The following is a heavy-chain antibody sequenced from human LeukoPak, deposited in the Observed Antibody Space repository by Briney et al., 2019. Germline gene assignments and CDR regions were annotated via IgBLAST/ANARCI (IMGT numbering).Heavy chain of an antibody. Sequence: SVKVSCKASGGTFSSYAISWVRQAPGQGLEWMGGIIPIFGTANYAQKFQGRVTITADGSTSTAYMELSSLRSEDTAVYYCARGNVDIVATIEFYYFDYWGQGTLVTVSS. V-gene: IGHV1-69*13. CDR1: GGTFSSYA. D-gene: IGHD5-12*01. CDR2: IIPIFGTA. J-gene: IGHJ4*02. CDR3: ARGNVDIVATIEFYYFDY.